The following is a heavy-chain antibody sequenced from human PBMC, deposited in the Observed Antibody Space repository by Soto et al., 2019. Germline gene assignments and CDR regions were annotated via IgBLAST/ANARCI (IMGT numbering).Heavy chain of an antibody. CDR1: GGSISSYY. D-gene: IGHD2-15*01. CDR3: ARDLCGDAGGKDYYYYGMDV. CDR2: IYTSGST. Sequence: TSETLSLTCTVSGGSISSYYWSWIRQPAGKGLEWIGRIYTSGSTNYNPSLKSRVTMSVDTSKNQFSLKLSSVTAADTAVYYCARDLCGDAGGKDYYYYGMDVWGQGTTVTVSS. J-gene: IGHJ6*02. V-gene: IGHV4-4*07.